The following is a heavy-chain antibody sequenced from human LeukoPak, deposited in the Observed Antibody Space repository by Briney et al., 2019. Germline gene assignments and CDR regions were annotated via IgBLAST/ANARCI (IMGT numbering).Heavy chain of an antibody. Sequence: PGGSLRLSCAASGVTFRIYAMSWVRQAPGKGLEWVSTISGSGGGTYYADSVKGRFTISRDNSKNTLYLQMNSPRAEDTAVYYCAKPAYCGGDCSTFYFDYWGQGALVTVSS. V-gene: IGHV3-23*01. CDR2: ISGSGGGT. CDR1: GVTFRIYA. D-gene: IGHD2-21*02. CDR3: AKPAYCGGDCSTFYFDY. J-gene: IGHJ4*02.